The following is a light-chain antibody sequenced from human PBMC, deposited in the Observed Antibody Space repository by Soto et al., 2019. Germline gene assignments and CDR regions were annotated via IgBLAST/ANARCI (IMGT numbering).Light chain of an antibody. CDR3: QQYNGYRWT. CDR2: KKS. Sequence: DIEMTQSPSPLSASVGDRVTITCRASQSISSRLAWYQQKPGKAPKIVIYKKSSLESGVPSRLSGSGSGTELNLTISRLQPDDFATYDCQQYNGYRWTFGQGTKVDIK. J-gene: IGKJ1*01. CDR1: QSISSR. V-gene: IGKV1-5*03.